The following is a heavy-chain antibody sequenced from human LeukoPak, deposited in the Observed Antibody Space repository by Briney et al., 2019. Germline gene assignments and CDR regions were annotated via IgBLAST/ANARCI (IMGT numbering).Heavy chain of an antibody. CDR3: AREAAYDYDVLTGYDY. J-gene: IGHJ4*02. Sequence: GGSLRLSCAASGFTFSTYGMHWVRQAPGKGLEYVSAISSNGDSRYYANSVKGRFTISRDNSKNTLYLQMGRLRTEDMAVYYCAREAAYDYDVLTGYDYWGQGTLVTVSS. CDR1: GFTFSTYG. V-gene: IGHV3-64*01. CDR2: ISSNGDSR. D-gene: IGHD3-9*01.